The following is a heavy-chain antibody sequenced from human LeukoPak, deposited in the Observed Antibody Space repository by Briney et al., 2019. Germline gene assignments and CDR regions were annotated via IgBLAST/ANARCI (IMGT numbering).Heavy chain of an antibody. CDR3: ARAWSRRNPSGRQAYYYYYLDV. V-gene: IGHV4-39*07. D-gene: IGHD3-10*01. CDR1: GGSISGTSYF. J-gene: IGHJ6*03. Sequence: SETLSLTCNVSGGSISGTSYFCGWIRQPPGRWLGWIVSGYYIGAVPSFKNRVTISVDASRNQFYLRVTSVTAADTAIYFCARAWSRRNPSGRQAYYYYYLDVWGKGTSVTVSS. CDR2: GYYIG.